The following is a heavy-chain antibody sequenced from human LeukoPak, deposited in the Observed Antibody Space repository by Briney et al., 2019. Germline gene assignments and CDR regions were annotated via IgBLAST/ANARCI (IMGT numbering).Heavy chain of an antibody. CDR1: GYTFTSYA. CDR2: INAGNGNT. J-gene: IGHJ4*02. D-gene: IGHD3-16*01. Sequence: ASVKVSCKASGYTFTSYAMHWVRQAPGQRLEWMGWINAGNGNTKYSQKFQGRVTITRDTSANTAYMELSSLRSEDTAVYYCATDSPRGDLEVWFDYWGQGTLVTVSS. CDR3: ATDSPRGDLEVWFDY. V-gene: IGHV1-3*01.